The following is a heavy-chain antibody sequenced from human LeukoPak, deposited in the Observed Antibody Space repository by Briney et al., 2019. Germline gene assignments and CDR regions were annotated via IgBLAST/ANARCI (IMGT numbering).Heavy chain of an antibody. CDR3: ARGGGSRTDNYYFDY. CDR1: GGSISSYY. J-gene: IGHJ4*02. D-gene: IGHD6-13*01. CDR2: IYTSGST. V-gene: IGHV4-4*07. Sequence: SETLSLTCTVSGGSISSYYWSWIRQPAGKGLEWIGRIYTSGSTNYNPSLKSRVTMSVDTSKNQFSLKLSSVTAADTAVYYCARGGGSRTDNYYFDYWGQGTLVTVSS.